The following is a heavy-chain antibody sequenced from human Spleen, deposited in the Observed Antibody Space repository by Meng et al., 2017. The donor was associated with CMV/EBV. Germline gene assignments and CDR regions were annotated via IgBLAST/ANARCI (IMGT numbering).Heavy chain of an antibody. Sequence: SETLSLTCTVSGGSISSSSYYWGWIRQPPGKGLEWIGSIYYSGNNYYNPSLKSRVTISVDTSKNQFSLKLSSVIAADTAVYYCARENSSSSTYYYYGMDVWGQGTTVTVSS. CDR2: IYYSGNN. CDR3: ARENSSSSTYYYYGMDV. CDR1: GGSISSSSYY. D-gene: IGHD6-6*01. V-gene: IGHV4-39*01. J-gene: IGHJ6*02.